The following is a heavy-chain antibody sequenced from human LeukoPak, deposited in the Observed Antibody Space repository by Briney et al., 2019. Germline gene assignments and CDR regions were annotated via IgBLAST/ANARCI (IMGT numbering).Heavy chain of an antibody. CDR1: GASISSYY. D-gene: IGHD6-13*01. V-gene: IGHV4-34*01. Sequence: SETLSLTCTVSGASISSYYWSWIRQPPGKGLEWIGEINHSGSTNYNPSLKSRVTISVDTSKNQFSLKLSSVTAADTAVYYCASFSSSWYHYFDYWGQGTLVTVSS. J-gene: IGHJ4*02. CDR3: ASFSSSWYHYFDY. CDR2: INHSGST.